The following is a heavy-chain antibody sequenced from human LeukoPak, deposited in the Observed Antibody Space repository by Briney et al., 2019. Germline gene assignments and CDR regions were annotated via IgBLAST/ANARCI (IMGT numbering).Heavy chain of an antibody. J-gene: IGHJ3*02. V-gene: IGHV3-23*01. CDR1: GFTFSIYA. D-gene: IGHD1-26*01. CDR2: ITSSGDGT. CDR3: AKDRRGGSYYAATLDI. Sequence: GGSLRLSCAASGFTFSIYAMSWVRQAPGKGLQWVSSITSSGDGTYYADSVKGRFTISRDNSKNTLYVQMNSLRVEDTAVYFCAKDRRGGSYYAATLDIWGPGTMVTVSS.